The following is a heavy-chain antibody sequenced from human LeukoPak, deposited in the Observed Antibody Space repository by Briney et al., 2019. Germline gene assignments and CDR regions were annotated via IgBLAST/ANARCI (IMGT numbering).Heavy chain of an antibody. V-gene: IGHV3-64*01. D-gene: IGHD4-17*01. CDR3: ARDLVDYGDYYYYYYMDV. CDR1: GFTFSSYA. J-gene: IGHJ6*03. Sequence: GGSLGLSCAASGFTFSSYAMHWVRQAPGKGLEYVSAISSNGGSTYYANSVKGRFTIPRDNSKNTLYLQMGSLRAEDMAVYYCARDLVDYGDYYYYYYMDVWGKGTTVTVSS. CDR2: ISSNGGST.